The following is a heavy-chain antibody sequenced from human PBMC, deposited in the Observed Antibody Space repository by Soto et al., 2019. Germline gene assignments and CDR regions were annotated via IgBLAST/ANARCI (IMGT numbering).Heavy chain of an antibody. Sequence: QVQLVESGGGVVQPGRSLRLTCAASGFTFSSNGMHWVRQAPGKGLEWVALVAYDGSKTYYGDSVRGRFTISRDNSESTLYLQMKSLRAEETAVYYCARWVGGSMYDNSGKYDSWGQGTLVTVSS. CDR3: ARWVGGSMYDNSGKYDS. CDR2: VAYDGSKT. V-gene: IGHV3-30*03. J-gene: IGHJ5*01. D-gene: IGHD3-22*01. CDR1: GFTFSSNG.